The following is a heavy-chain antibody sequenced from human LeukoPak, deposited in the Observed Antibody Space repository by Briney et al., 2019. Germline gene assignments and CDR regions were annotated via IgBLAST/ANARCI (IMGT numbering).Heavy chain of an antibody. Sequence: PGGSLRLSCAASGFTFSSYGMSWVRQAPGKGLEWVSAISGSGGSTYYADSVKGRFTTSRDNSKNTLYLQINSLRAEDTAVYYCAKDHLPGIVVADRDYWGQGTLVTVSS. V-gene: IGHV3-23*01. CDR1: GFTFSSYG. D-gene: IGHD6-19*01. J-gene: IGHJ4*02. CDR2: ISGSGGST. CDR3: AKDHLPGIVVADRDY.